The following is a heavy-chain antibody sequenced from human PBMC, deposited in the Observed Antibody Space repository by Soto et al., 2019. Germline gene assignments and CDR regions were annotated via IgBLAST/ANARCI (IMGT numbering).Heavy chain of an antibody. D-gene: IGHD3-22*01. CDR2: IYPGDSDT. J-gene: IGHJ3*02. Sequence: EVQLVQSGAEVKKPGESLKISCKGSGYSFTSYWIGWVRQMPGKGLEWMGIIYPGDSDTRYSPSFQGQVTISADKSISTAYLQWSSLKASDTAMYYCVTHSTMIVVVRRLWAFDIWGQGTMVTVSS. CDR1: GYSFTSYW. V-gene: IGHV5-51*01. CDR3: VTHSTMIVVVRRLWAFDI.